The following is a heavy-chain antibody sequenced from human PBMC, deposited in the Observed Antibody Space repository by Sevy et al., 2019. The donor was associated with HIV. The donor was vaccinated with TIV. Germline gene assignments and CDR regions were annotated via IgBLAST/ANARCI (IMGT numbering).Heavy chain of an antibody. V-gene: IGHV3-7*01. CDR2: IRQDGSEK. Sequence: GGSLRLSCAASGFSFRSYWMSWVRQAPGKGLEWVANIRQDGSEKYDVHFVKGRFTISRDNAENSLYLQMNSLRAEDTAVYYFAREGSYGDHDYQYYYGMDVWGQGTTVTVSS. CDR3: AREGSYGDHDYQYYYGMDV. J-gene: IGHJ6*02. CDR1: GFSFRSYW. D-gene: IGHD4-17*01.